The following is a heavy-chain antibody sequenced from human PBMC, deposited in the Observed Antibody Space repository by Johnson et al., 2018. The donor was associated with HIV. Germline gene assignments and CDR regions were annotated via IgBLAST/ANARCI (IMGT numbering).Heavy chain of an antibody. CDR2: ISKDGSNK. Sequence: QVQLVESGGGLVQPGGSLRLSCAASGFTFSTYDMAWVRQAPGKGLEWVALISKDGSNKHYADSVKVRFTISRANSKKTLYLQMNSLRAEDTAVYYCAKETRDSRGAFDIWGQGTMVTVSS. D-gene: IGHD3-22*01. V-gene: IGHV3-30*18. CDR1: GFTFSTYD. CDR3: AKETRDSRGAFDI. J-gene: IGHJ3*02.